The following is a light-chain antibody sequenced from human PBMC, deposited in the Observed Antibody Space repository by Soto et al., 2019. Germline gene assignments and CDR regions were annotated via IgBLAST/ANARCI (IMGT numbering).Light chain of an antibody. CDR3: QQSASFPIT. J-gene: IGKJ5*01. V-gene: IGKV1-12*01. CDR2: TGS. CDR1: QGIKNW. Sequence: DIQMTQSPSSVSASVGDRVTITCRASQGIKNWLAWYQQKPGKAPNLLIYTGSSLQSGVRSRFSGSRSGTDFTLTITSLQPADFEADYGQQSASFPITFGQGTRLEIK.